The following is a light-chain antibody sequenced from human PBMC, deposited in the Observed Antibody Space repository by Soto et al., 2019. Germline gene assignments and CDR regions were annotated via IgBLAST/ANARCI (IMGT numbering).Light chain of an antibody. CDR3: QQYSSYPWT. J-gene: IGKJ1*01. Sequence: DIQMTQPPSTLSASVGDRVTITCRASQSITNWLAWYQQKPGKAPNLLIYKASSLESAVPSRFSGSGSGTEFTLTISSLQPDDFATYYCQQYSSYPWTFGQGTKVEIK. CDR1: QSITNW. V-gene: IGKV1-5*03. CDR2: KAS.